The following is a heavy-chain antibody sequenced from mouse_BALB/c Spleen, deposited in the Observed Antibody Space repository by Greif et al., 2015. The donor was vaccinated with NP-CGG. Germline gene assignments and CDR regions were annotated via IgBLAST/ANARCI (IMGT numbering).Heavy chain of an antibody. Sequence: VMLVESGPGLVAPSQSLSITCTVSGFSLTSYGVHWVRQPPGKGLEWLVVIWAGGSTNYNSALMSRLSISKDNSKSQVFLKMNSLQTDDTAMYYCARDGYYAMDYWGQGTSVTVSS. CDR2: IWAGGST. V-gene: IGHV2-9*02. J-gene: IGHJ4*01. CDR1: GFSLTSYG. CDR3: ARDGYYAMDY.